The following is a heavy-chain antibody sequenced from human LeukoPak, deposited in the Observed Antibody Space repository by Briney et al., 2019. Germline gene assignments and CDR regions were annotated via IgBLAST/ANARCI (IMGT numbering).Heavy chain of an antibody. J-gene: IGHJ4*02. CDR2: IYHSGRT. Sequence: SETLSLTCAVSGASISSGDYSWSWIRQPRGKGLEWIGYIYHSGRTVYNPSLKSRVTTSLDTSNNQFYLNLRSVTAADTALYYCVGDFGSGSYRFDYWGQGILVIVSS. CDR3: VGDFGSGSYRFDY. CDR1: GASISSGDYS. V-gene: IGHV4-30-2*01. D-gene: IGHD3-10*01.